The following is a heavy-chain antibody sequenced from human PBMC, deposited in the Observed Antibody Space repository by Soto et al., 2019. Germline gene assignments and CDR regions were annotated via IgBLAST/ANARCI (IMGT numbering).Heavy chain of an antibody. V-gene: IGHV3-53*01. Sequence: GGSLRLSCAASGFTISSNYMSWVRQAPGKGLEWVSVIYSGGSTYYADSVKGRFTISRDNSKNTLYLQMNSLRAEDTAVYYCARGLPAAHFDYWGQGTLVTVSS. CDR3: ARGLPAAHFDY. CDR2: IYSGGST. CDR1: GFTISSNY. D-gene: IGHD2-2*01. J-gene: IGHJ4*02.